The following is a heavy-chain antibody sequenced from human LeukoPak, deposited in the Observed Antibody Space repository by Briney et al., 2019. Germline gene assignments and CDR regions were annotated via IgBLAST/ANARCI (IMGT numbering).Heavy chain of an antibody. D-gene: IGHD1-26*01. CDR3: AREMRVGATLDY. J-gene: IGHJ4*02. Sequence: ASVKVSCKASGYTFTDYYVHWVRQAPGQGLEWMGWINPKSGGANYAQKFQGRVTMTRDTSISTAYMELSRLRSDDTAVYHCAREMRVGATLDYWGQGTLVTVSS. V-gene: IGHV1-2*02. CDR1: GYTFTDYY. CDR2: INPKSGGA.